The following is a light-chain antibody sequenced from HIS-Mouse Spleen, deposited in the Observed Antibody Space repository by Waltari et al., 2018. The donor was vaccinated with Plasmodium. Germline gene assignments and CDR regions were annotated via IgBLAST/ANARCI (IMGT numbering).Light chain of an antibody. CDR3: QQYNNWSFT. J-gene: IGKJ3*01. Sequence: EIVMTQSPATLSVSPGDRATLSFRASQSVSSNLAWYQQKPGQAPSLLIYGASTRATGIPARFSGSGSGTEFTLTISSLQSEDFAVYYCQQYNNWSFTFGPGTKVDIK. V-gene: IGKV3-15*01. CDR1: QSVSSN. CDR2: GAS.